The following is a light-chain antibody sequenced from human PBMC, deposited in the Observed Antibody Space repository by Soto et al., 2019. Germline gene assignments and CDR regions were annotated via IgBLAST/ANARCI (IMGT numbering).Light chain of an antibody. CDR1: SSDVGGYNY. V-gene: IGLV2-14*03. J-gene: IGLJ2*01. CDR3: SSFASSIPLV. Sequence: QSALTQPASVSGSPGQSINIYCTGTSSDVGGYNYVSWYQQHPGKAPKLLLCDVTNRPSGVYNRFSGSKSGNTDSLTNSGLQTADEADYYCSSFASSIPLVFGGGTKLTVL. CDR2: DVT.